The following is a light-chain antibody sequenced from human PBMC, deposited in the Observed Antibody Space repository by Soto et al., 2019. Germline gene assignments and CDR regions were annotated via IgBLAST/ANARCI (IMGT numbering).Light chain of an antibody. CDR3: AAWDVSLNGFYV. J-gene: IGLJ1*01. V-gene: IGLV1-44*01. Sequence: QSVLTQPPSASGTPGQRVTISCSGSSSNIGSTSVNWYQQLPGTAPELLIYNDNQWPSGVPDRFSGSRSGTSASLAISGLQSEDEADYYCAAWDVSLNGFYVLGSGTKVTVL. CDR1: SSNIGSTS. CDR2: NDN.